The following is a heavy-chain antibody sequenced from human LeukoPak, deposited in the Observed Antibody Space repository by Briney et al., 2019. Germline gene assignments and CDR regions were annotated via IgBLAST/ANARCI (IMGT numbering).Heavy chain of an antibody. CDR1: GFTFSSYA. V-gene: IGHV3-15*01. J-gene: IGHJ4*02. CDR2: IKSKTDGGTT. D-gene: IGHD2-21*02. CDR3: TTDIVMVTAIPSFDFDY. Sequence: GGSLRLSCAASGFTFSSYAMSWVRQAPGKGLEWVGRIKSKTDGGTTDYAAPVKGRFTISRDDSKNTLYLQMNSLKTEDTAVYYCTTDIVMVTAIPSFDFDYWGQGTLVTVSS.